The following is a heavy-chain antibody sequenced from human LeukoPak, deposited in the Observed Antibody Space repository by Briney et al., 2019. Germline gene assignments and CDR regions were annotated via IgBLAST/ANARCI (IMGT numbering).Heavy chain of an antibody. J-gene: IGHJ3*02. CDR3: ARDRGYTYDLIDAFDI. V-gene: IGHV3-48*04. CDR2: ISSSFSTI. D-gene: IGHD5-18*01. CDR1: GFTFTSYS. Sequence: GGSLRLSCAASGFTFTSYSMNWVRQAPGKGLEWISYISSSFSTIYYADSVKGRFTISRDNAKNSLYLQMNSLRAEDTAVYYCARDRGYTYDLIDAFDIWGQGTMVTVSS.